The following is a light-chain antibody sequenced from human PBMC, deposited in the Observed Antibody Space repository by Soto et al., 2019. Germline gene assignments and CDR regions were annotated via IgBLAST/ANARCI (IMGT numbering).Light chain of an antibody. CDR3: CSYAASSTSLYV. Sequence: QSALTQLASVSGSPGQSITLSCTGTSSDVGSYNLVSWYHQHPGKATKLMIDEVSKLPSVVSNRFSGSKSSNTASLTIPGLQAEDEADYYCCSYAASSTSLYVFGTGTKLTVL. CDR1: SSDVGSYNL. CDR2: EVS. J-gene: IGLJ1*01. V-gene: IGLV2-23*02.